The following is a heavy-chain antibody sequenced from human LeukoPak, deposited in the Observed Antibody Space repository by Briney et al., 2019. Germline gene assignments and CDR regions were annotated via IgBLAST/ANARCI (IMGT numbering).Heavy chain of an antibody. J-gene: IGHJ6*03. CDR2: IYYSGST. V-gene: IGHV4-39*02. CDR1: GGSISSSSYY. CDR3: ARDDRNYYYYYMDV. Sequence: SETLSLTCTVSGGSISSSSYYWGWIRQPPGTGLEWIGSIYYSGSTYYNPSLKSRVTISVDTSKNQFSLKLSSVTAADTAVYYCARDDRNYYYYYMDVWGKGTTVTISS.